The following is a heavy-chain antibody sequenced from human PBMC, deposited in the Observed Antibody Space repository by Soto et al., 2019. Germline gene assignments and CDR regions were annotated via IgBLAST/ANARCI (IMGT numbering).Heavy chain of an antibody. Sequence: QVQLVQSGAEVKKPGSSVKLSCKASGDSFNTFAVTWVRQDPGQGLEWMGGIIPNFDTPNYAQKFKGRVTIIADKSTSTPYMELSSLRSEDTAVYYCARPYYDSSGYYLWYVDYWGQGTVVTVSS. D-gene: IGHD3-22*01. J-gene: IGHJ4*02. V-gene: IGHV1-69*06. CDR1: GDSFNTFA. CDR2: IIPNFDTP. CDR3: ARPYYDSSGYYLWYVDY.